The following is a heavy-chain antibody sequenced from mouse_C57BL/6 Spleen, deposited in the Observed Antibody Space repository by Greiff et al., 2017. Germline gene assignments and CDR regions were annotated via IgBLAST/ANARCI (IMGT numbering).Heavy chain of an antibody. CDR1: GYSITSGYD. CDR2: ISYSGST. D-gene: IGHD2-1*01. V-gene: IGHV3-1*01. CDR3: ARDGGGNYVNFDY. Sequence: VQLQQSGPGMVKPSQSLSLTCTVTGYSITSGYDWHWIRHFPGNKLEWMGYISYSGSTNYNPSLKSRISITHDTSKNHFFLKLNSVTTEDTATYYCARDGGGNYVNFDYWGQGTTLTVSS. J-gene: IGHJ2*01.